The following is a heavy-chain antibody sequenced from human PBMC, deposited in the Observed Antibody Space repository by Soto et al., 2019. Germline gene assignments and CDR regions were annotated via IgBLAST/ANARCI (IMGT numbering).Heavy chain of an antibody. J-gene: IGHJ4*02. CDR2: ITSTSHAM. D-gene: IGHD3-22*01. V-gene: IGHV3-48*02. CDR3: ARDNHYDGSAYYHVYDY. CDR1: GFTFSTYS. Sequence: GGSLRLSCAASGFTFSTYSMNWVRQAPGKGLEWVSYITSTSHAMLYADSVQGRFIISRDNAKNSLYLHMSSLRDEDTAIYYCARDNHYDGSAYYHVYDYWGQGALVTVSS.